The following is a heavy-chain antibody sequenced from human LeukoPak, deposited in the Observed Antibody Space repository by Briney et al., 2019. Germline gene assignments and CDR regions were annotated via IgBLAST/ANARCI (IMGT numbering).Heavy chain of an antibody. CDR2: IWYGGSNK. CDR1: GFTFSSYG. CDR3: ARDKWSYYYDSSGYYSDY. D-gene: IGHD3-22*01. J-gene: IGHJ4*02. Sequence: PGGSLRLSCAASGFTFSSYGMHWVRQAPGKGLEWVAVIWYGGSNKYYADSVKGRFTISRDNSKNALYLQMNSLRAEDTAVYYCARDKWSYYYDSSGYYSDYWGQGTLVTVSS. V-gene: IGHV3-33*08.